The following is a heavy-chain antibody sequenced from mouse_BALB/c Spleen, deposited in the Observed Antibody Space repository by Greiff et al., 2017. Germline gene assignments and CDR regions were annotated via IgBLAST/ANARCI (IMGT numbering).Heavy chain of an antibody. D-gene: IGHD2-1*01. V-gene: IGHV5-9-4*01. J-gene: IGHJ2*01. CDR3: AREGNYSYYFDY. CDR1: GFTFSSYA. Sequence: DVQLVESGGGLVKPGGSLKLSCAASGFTFSSYAMSWVRQSPEKRLEWVAEISSGGSYTYYPDTVTGRFTISRDNAKNTLYLEMSSLRSEDTAMYYCAREGNYSYYFDYWGQGTTLTVSS. CDR2: ISSGGSYT.